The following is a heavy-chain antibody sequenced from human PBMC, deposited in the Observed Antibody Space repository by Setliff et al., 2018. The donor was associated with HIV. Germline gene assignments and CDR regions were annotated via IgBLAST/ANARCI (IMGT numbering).Heavy chain of an antibody. CDR1: GGSFSGFY. D-gene: IGHD3-3*01. Sequence: SETLSLTCAVYGGSFSGFYWSWIRQAPGKGLGWIGEINHSGKTNYNPSLKSRITLSVDTSENQFALKLASVTAADTAVYYCARGFTIFGVGFSADPTGNWFDPWGQGTLVTVSS. J-gene: IGHJ5*02. CDR2: INHSGKT. CDR3: ARGFTIFGVGFSADPTGNWFDP. V-gene: IGHV4-34*01.